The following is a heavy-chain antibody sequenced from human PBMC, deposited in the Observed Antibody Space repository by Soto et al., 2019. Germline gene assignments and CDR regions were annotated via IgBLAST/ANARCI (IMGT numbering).Heavy chain of an antibody. D-gene: IGHD5-18*01. Sequence: QVQLVESGGGVVQPGRSLRLSCAASGFTFSSYGMHWVRQAPGKGLEWVAVISYDGSNKYYADSVKGRFTISRDNSKNTRYLQMNSLRAEDTAVYYCAKDKRGYSYGYLFDYWGQGTLVTVSS. V-gene: IGHV3-30*18. CDR1: GFTFSSYG. CDR3: AKDKRGYSYGYLFDY. CDR2: ISYDGSNK. J-gene: IGHJ4*02.